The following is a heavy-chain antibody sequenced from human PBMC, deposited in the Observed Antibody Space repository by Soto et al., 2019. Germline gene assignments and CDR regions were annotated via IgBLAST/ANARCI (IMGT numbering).Heavy chain of an antibody. CDR2: ISGSGVTT. CDR3: ARTSSYDFWSGFLY. V-gene: IGHV3-23*01. J-gene: IGHJ4*02. D-gene: IGHD3-3*01. Sequence: PGGSLRLSCAASGFTFNTFVMTWVRQAPGKGLEWVSSISGSGVTTHYADSVKGRFTISRDNSKNTLHLQMSTLRAEDTAVYFCARTSSYDFWSGFLYWGQGILVTVS. CDR1: GFTFNTFV.